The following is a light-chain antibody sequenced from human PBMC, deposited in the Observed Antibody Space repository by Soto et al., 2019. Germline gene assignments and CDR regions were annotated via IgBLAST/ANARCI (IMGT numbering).Light chain of an antibody. CDR2: DVS. J-gene: IGLJ1*01. CDR1: SSDVDGYNY. V-gene: IGLV2-14*01. Sequence: QSVLTQPASVSGSPGQWITISCTGTSSDVDGYNYVSWYQQHPGKAPKFMIYDVSNRPSGVSTRFSGSKSGNTASLTISGLQAEDEADYYCNSYTTSNTRQIVFGTGTKVTVL. CDR3: NSYTTSNTRQIV.